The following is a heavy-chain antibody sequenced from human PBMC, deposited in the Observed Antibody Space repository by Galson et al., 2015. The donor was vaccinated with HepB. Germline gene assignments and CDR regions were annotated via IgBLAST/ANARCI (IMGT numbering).Heavy chain of an antibody. Sequence: SLRLSCAASGFTFSNAWMSWVRQAPGKGLEWVGRIKSKTDGGTTDYAAPVKGRFTISRDDSKNTLYLQMNSLKTEDTAVYYCPTEYSYVLSYYYYGMDVWGQGTTVTVSS. V-gene: IGHV3-15*01. D-gene: IGHD5-18*01. CDR2: IKSKTDGGTT. CDR3: PTEYSYVLSYYYYGMDV. CDR1: GFTFSNAW. J-gene: IGHJ6*02.